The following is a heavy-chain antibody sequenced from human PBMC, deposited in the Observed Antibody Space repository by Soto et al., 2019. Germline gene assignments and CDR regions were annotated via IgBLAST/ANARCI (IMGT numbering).Heavy chain of an antibody. Sequence: QVQLVQSGAEVKKPGSSVKVSCKASGGTFSSYTISWVRQAPGQGLEWMGRIIPILGIANYAQKFQGRVTITADKSTSTAYMELSSLRSEDTAVYYCARDKVTMVRGVMGFDYWGQGTLVTVSS. J-gene: IGHJ4*02. CDR3: ARDKVTMVRGVMGFDY. D-gene: IGHD3-10*01. CDR1: GGTFSSYT. CDR2: IIPILGIA. V-gene: IGHV1-69*08.